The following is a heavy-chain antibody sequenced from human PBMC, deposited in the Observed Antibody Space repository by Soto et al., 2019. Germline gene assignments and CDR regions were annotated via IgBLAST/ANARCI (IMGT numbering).Heavy chain of an antibody. V-gene: IGHV3-30*03. D-gene: IGHD3-22*01. J-gene: IGHJ5*02. CDR2: ISYDGNNT. Sequence: QVQLVESGGGVVQPGRSLRLSCAASGFTFDTYGMHWVRQAPGKGLEWVSVISYDGNNTYYADSVKGRFTISRDNSKNTLYLQMNSLRIEDTATYYCARSSYFYDSSGYYNDIDPWGQGSLVIVSS. CDR3: ARSSYFYDSSGYYNDIDP. CDR1: GFTFDTYG.